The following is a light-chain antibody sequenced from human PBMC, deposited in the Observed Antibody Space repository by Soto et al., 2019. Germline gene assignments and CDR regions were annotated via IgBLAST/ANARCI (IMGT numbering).Light chain of an antibody. Sequence: QSALTQPASVSGSPGQSITISCAGTSSDIGGYNYVSWYQQHPGKAPKVMIYEVSNRPSGVSNRFSGSKSGNTASLTISGLQDEDEADYYCSSYTSRSTLYVFGTGTKVTVL. CDR3: SSYTSRSTLYV. J-gene: IGLJ1*01. CDR1: SSDIGGYNY. CDR2: EVS. V-gene: IGLV2-14*01.